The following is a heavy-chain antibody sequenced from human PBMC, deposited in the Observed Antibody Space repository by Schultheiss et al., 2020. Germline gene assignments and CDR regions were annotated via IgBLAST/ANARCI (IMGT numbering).Heavy chain of an antibody. CDR3: ARGFTIFGVPLYGMDA. V-gene: IGHV4-59*01. Sequence: SETLSLTCTVSGGSISSYYWSWIRQPPGKGLEWIGYIYYSGSTNYNPSLKSRVTISVDTSKNQFSLKLSSVTAADTAVYYCARGFTIFGVPLYGMDAWGQGTTVNGYS. D-gene: IGHD3-3*01. CDR1: GGSISSYY. J-gene: IGHJ6*02. CDR2: IYYSGST.